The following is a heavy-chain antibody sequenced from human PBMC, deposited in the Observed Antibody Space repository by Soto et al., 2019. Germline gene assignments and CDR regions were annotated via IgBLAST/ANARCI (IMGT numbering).Heavy chain of an antibody. CDR3: ARALAATAMSYFDY. J-gene: IGHJ4*02. CDR2: ISAYNVNT. Sequence: ASVKVSCKASGYTFSSYGISWVRQAPGQGLEWMGWISAYNVNTNYAQKFQGRVTMTTDTSTSTAFMELRSLRSDDTAVYYCARALAATAMSYFDYWGQGNLVTVSS. V-gene: IGHV1-18*01. D-gene: IGHD6-13*01. CDR1: GYTFSSYG.